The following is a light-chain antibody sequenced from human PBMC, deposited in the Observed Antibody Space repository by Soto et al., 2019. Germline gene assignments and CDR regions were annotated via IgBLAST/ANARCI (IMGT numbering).Light chain of an antibody. J-gene: IGLJ1*01. V-gene: IGLV2-23*01. CDR1: SRDVGNYNL. Sequence: SALTQPASVSGSPGQSITFSCTGTSRDVGNYNLVSWYQHHPGKAPKLIIYDDSKRPSGVSNRFSGSKSGNTASLTISGLHAEDEADYYCSSYAGPSTRYVFGTGTKLTVL. CDR2: DDS. CDR3: SSYAGPSTRYV.